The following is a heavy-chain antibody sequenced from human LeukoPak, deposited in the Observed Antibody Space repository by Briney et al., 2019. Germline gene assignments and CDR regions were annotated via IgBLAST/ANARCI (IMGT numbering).Heavy chain of an antibody. Sequence: GGSLRLSCAASGFAFSSYAMSWVRQAPGKGLEWVSAISGSGGSTYYADSVKGRFTISRDNAKNSLYLQMNSLRAEDTAVYYCARDEGGYCGGDCYHTLDDAFDIWGQGTMVTVSS. CDR1: GFAFSSYA. CDR3: ARDEGGYCGGDCYHTLDDAFDI. D-gene: IGHD2-21*02. J-gene: IGHJ3*02. V-gene: IGHV3-23*01. CDR2: ISGSGGST.